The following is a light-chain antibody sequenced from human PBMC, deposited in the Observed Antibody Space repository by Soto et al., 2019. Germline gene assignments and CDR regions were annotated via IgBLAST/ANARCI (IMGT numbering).Light chain of an antibody. Sequence: QMTQSPSTLSASVVYRVTITFLPTQIIIIWLSFYQQKPGKAPKLLIYKASTLKSWVPSRFSGSGSGTEFTLTISSLQPDDFATYYCQHYNSYSEAFGQGTKVDIK. CDR1: QIIIIW. CDR2: KAS. CDR3: QHYNSYSEA. V-gene: IGKV1-5*03. J-gene: IGKJ1*01.